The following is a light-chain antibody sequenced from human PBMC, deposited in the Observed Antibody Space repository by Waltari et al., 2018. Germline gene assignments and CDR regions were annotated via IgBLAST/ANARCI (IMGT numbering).Light chain of an antibody. CDR3: QSYDRSLSGWV. V-gene: IGLV1-40*01. J-gene: IGLJ3*02. Sequence: VLTLTPSVSGAPGQRVTLSCTGSIPPTAAGYDVQWYQQPPGTAPKLLLHGNRNRPSGVPDRLSGSKSGSSASLAITGLQAEDEAEYYCQSYDRSLSGWVFGGGTKLTVL. CDR1: IPPTAAGYD. CDR2: GNR.